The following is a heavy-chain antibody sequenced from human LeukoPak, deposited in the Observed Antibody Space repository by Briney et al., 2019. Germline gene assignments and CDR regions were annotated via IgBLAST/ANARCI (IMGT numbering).Heavy chain of an antibody. V-gene: IGHV1-2*06. CDR1: GYTFTGYY. Sequence: ASVKVSCKASGYTFTGYYMRWVRQAPGQGLEWMGRINPNSGGTNYAQKFQGRVTMTRDTSISTAYMELSRLRSDDTAVYYCARAHLYCTNGVCTPVSFDYWGQGTLVTVSS. CDR3: ARAHLYCTNGVCTPVSFDY. CDR2: INPNSGGT. J-gene: IGHJ4*02. D-gene: IGHD2-8*01.